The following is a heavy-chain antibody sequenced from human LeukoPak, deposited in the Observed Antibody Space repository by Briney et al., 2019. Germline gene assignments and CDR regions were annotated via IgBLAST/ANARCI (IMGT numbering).Heavy chain of an antibody. Sequence: ASVKVSCKASGSTFTGYYMHWVRQAPGQGLEWMGRINPNSGRTNYAQKFQGRVTMTRDTYISTAYMELSRLRSYATAVYYCARALNYYDSSGSVGYWGQGTLVTV. CDR1: GSTFTGYY. V-gene: IGHV1-2*06. J-gene: IGHJ4*02. CDR2: INPNSGRT. D-gene: IGHD3-22*01. CDR3: ARALNYYDSSGSVGY.